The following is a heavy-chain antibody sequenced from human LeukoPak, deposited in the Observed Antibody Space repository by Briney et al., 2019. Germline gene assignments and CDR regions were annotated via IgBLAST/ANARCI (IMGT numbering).Heavy chain of an antibody. CDR2: IYPGDSDT. V-gene: IGHV5-51*01. Sequence: GESLKISCKGSGYSFTSYWIGWVRQMPGKGLEWMGIIYPGDSDTRYSPSFQGQVTISVDKSISTAYLQWSSLKASDTAMYYCATSIAAAGYYVDHWGQGTLVTVSS. CDR3: ATSIAAAGYYVDH. CDR1: GYSFTSYW. D-gene: IGHD6-13*01. J-gene: IGHJ4*02.